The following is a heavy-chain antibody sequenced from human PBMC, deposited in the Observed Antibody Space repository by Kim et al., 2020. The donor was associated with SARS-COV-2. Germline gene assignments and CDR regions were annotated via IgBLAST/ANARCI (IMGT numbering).Heavy chain of an antibody. Sequence: SETLSLTCAVYGGSFSGYYWSWIRQPPGKGLEWIGEINHSGSTNYNPSLKSRVTISVDTSKNQFSLKLSSVTAADTAVYYCARVWDTSCFDYWGQGTLVTVSS. CDR2: INHSGST. V-gene: IGHV4-34*01. CDR3: ARVWDTSCFDY. CDR1: GGSFSGYY. J-gene: IGHJ4*02. D-gene: IGHD2-2*01.